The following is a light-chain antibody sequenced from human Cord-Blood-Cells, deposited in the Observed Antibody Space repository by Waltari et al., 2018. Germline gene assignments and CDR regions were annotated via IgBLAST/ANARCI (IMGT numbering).Light chain of an antibody. CDR3: QQYNSYST. CDR1: QSISSW. J-gene: IGKJ1*01. V-gene: IGKV1-5*03. Sequence: DIQMTQSPSTLSESVGDRVTITCRASQSISSWLAWYQQKPGKAPKLLIYKASSLESWVPSRFSGSGSGTEFTLTISSLQPDDFATYYCQQYNSYSTFGQGTKVEIK. CDR2: KAS.